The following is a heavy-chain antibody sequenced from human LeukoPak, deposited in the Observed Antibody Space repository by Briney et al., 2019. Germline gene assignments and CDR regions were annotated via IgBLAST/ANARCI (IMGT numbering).Heavy chain of an antibody. D-gene: IGHD1-26*01. Sequence: GGSLRLSCAASGFTFSSYWMSWVRQAPGKGLEWVANIKQDGGEKYYVDSVKGRFTISRDNAKNSLFLQMDGLRAEDTAVYYCTRLGGSYYTYWGQGTLATVSS. V-gene: IGHV3-7*01. J-gene: IGHJ4*02. CDR1: GFTFSSYW. CDR3: TRLGGSYYTY. CDR2: IKQDGGEK.